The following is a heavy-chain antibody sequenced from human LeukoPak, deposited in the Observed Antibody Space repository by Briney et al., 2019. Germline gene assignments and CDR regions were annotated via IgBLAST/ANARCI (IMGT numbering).Heavy chain of an antibody. CDR3: ATSKTYVWGSYRSFDY. D-gene: IGHD3-16*02. Sequence: PGGSLRLSCAASGFTFSSYWMSWVRQAPGKGLEWVANIKQDGSEKYYVDSVKGRFTISRDNAKNSLYLQMNSLRAEDTAVYYCATSKTYVWGSYRSFDYWGQGTLVTVSS. CDR1: GFTFSSYW. J-gene: IGHJ4*02. CDR2: IKQDGSEK. V-gene: IGHV3-7*01.